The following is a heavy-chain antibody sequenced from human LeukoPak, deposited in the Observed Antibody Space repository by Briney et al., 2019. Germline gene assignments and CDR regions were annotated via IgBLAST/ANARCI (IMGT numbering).Heavy chain of an antibody. CDR2: IITILGIA. Sequence: SVKVSCTASGGTFTSYAISWVRQAPGQELEWMGRIITILGIANYAQKFKGRVRITADKSRSRAYMELSSLRSEDTAGYYCAREIDGSSPAGPPHYWGQGTLVTVSS. J-gene: IGHJ4*02. D-gene: IGHD2-21*01. CDR3: AREIDGSSPAGPPHY. V-gene: IGHV1-69*04. CDR1: GGTFTSYA.